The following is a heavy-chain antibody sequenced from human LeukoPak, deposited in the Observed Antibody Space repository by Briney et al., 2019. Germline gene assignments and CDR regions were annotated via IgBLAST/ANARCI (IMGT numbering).Heavy chain of an antibody. J-gene: IGHJ6*02. CDR2: IYYSGST. CDR3: ARLGPSSLYGMDV. Sequence: SETLSLICTVSGRSISSHYWMWMRPPPGKALVWIGYIYYSGSTNYNPFLKSRVIISVDTSNNQFSLKLSSVTAADTAVYYCARLGPSSLYGMDVWGQGTTVTVSS. D-gene: IGHD3-16*01. CDR1: GRSISSHY. V-gene: IGHV4-59*11.